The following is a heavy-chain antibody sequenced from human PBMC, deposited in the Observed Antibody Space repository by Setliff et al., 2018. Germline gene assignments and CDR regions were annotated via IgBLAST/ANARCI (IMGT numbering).Heavy chain of an antibody. Sequence: RASVKVSCKASGYTFTSYAMHWVRQAPGQRLEWMGVIDPSGDTTSFAQRFQGRVSLTSDTSTTTIYMELSSLRSEDTAIYYCARGAWFGALTIGGWIDPWGQGTLVT. CDR2: IDPSGDTT. J-gene: IGHJ5*02. CDR1: GYTFTSYA. V-gene: IGHV1-46*01. D-gene: IGHD3-10*01. CDR3: ARGAWFGALTIGGWIDP.